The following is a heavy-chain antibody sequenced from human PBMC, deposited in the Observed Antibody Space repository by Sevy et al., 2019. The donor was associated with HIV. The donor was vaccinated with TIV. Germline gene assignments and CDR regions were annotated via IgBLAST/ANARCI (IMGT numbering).Heavy chain of an antibody. D-gene: IGHD2-15*01. J-gene: IGHJ5*02. CDR2: IKGDGSEI. CDR3: ARYPGGRDWFDP. CDR1: GFTFSYYR. Sequence: GGSLRLSCAASGFTFSYYRMSWVRQAPGKGLEWVANIKGDGSEIYYVDSVKGRFTISRDNAKTSLFLEMNSLRAEDTAVYYCARYPGGRDWFDPWGQGTLVTVSS. V-gene: IGHV3-7*03.